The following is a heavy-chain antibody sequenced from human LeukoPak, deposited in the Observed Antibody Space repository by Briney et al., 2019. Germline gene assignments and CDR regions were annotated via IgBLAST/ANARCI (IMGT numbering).Heavy chain of an antibody. Sequence: GWSLRLSCAASGFTLRSYAMSWVRQAPGKGLEWVSAISGSGGSTYYADSVKGRFTISRDNSKNTLYLQMNSLRAEDTAVYYCAKEAMLLWFGESPGSIDYWGQGTLVTVSS. CDR1: GFTLRSYA. V-gene: IGHV3-23*01. CDR2: ISGSGGST. J-gene: IGHJ4*02. CDR3: AKEAMLLWFGESPGSIDY. D-gene: IGHD3-10*01.